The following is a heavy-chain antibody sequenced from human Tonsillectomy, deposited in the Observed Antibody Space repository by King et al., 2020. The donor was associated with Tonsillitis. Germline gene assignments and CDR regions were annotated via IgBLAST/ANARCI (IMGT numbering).Heavy chain of an antibody. V-gene: IGHV3-23*04. CDR1: GFTFSSYA. D-gene: IGHD3-3*01. Sequence: VQLVQSGGGLIQPGGSLRLSCAASGFTFSSYAMSWVRQAPGKGLEWVSGISGSGGSTYYADSVKGRFAISRDNSKNTLYLQMNSLRAEVTAVYYCAKDRDFWSPHGMDVWGQGTTVTVSS. CDR3: AKDRDFWSPHGMDV. J-gene: IGHJ6*02. CDR2: ISGSGGST.